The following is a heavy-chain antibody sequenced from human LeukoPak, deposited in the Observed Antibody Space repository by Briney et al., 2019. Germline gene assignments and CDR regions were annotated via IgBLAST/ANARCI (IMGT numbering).Heavy chain of an antibody. Sequence: GGSLRLSCAASGFTFSRYAMSCVRHAPGRGLECVSAMCGSGGSTYYADSVKGRFTISRDNSKNTLYLQMNSLRAEDTAVYYCATEGLIAAAGTSYYYYYMDVWGKGTTVTVSS. V-gene: IGHV3-23*01. J-gene: IGHJ6*03. CDR3: ATEGLIAAAGTSYYYYYMDV. D-gene: IGHD6-13*01. CDR1: GFTFSRYA. CDR2: MCGSGGST.